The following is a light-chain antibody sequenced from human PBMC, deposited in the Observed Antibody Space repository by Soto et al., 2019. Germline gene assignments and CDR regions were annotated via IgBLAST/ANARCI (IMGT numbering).Light chain of an antibody. Sequence: EIVLTQSPATLSLSPGESATLFCRASQSVSNYLAWYQQKPGQAPRLLIYDASNRATGIPARFSGSGSGTDFTLPISSLEPEDFAVYYCQQRSSWPPITFGQGTRLEIK. V-gene: IGKV3-11*01. CDR3: QQRSSWPPIT. CDR2: DAS. J-gene: IGKJ5*01. CDR1: QSVSNY.